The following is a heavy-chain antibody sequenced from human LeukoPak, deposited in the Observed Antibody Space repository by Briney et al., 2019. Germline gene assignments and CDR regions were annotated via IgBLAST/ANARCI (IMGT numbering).Heavy chain of an antibody. CDR3: ARVPSDGVVVAATHWFDP. D-gene: IGHD2-15*01. V-gene: IGHV4-39*07. CDR1: GGSISSSNYY. J-gene: IGHJ5*02. CDR2: IFYSGST. Sequence: SETLSLTCTVSGGSISSSNYYWGWIRQPPGKGLEWIGSIFYSGSTYYNPSLKSRVTISVDTSKNQFSLKLSSVTAADTAVYYCARVPSDGVVVAATHWFDPWGQGTLVTVSS.